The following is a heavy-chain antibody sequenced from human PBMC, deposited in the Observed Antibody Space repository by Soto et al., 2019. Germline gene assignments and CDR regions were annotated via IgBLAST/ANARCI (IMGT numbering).Heavy chain of an antibody. D-gene: IGHD3-3*01. Sequence: GGSLRLSCAASGFTFSNAWMNWVRQAPGKGLEWVGRIKSKTDGGTTDYAAPVKGRFTISRDDSKNTLYLQMNRLKTEDTAVYYCITVEASTKGAFGVVTPNYSYYYGMDVWGQGTTVTVSS. CDR1: GFTFSNAW. J-gene: IGHJ6*02. V-gene: IGHV3-15*07. CDR3: ITVEASTKGAFGVVTPNYSYYYGMDV. CDR2: IKSKTDGGTT.